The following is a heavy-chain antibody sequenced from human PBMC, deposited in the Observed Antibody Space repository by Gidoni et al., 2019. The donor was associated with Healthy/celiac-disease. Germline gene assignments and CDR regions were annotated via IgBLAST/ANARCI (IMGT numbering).Heavy chain of an antibody. CDR1: GFTFSCYG. CDR3: ARDGDTIFGVVTLYYYYYGMDV. V-gene: IGHV3-33*01. J-gene: IGHJ6*02. Sequence: QVQLVESGGGVVQPGRSLRLSCAASGFTFSCYGMHRVRQAAGKGLEWVAVIWYDGSNKYYADSVKGRFTISRDKSKNTLYLQMNSLRAEDTAVYYCARDGDTIFGVVTLYYYYYGMDVWGQGTTVTVSS. CDR2: IWYDGSNK. D-gene: IGHD3-3*01.